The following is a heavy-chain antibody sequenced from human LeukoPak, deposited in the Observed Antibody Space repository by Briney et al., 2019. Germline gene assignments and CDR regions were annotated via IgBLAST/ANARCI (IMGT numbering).Heavy chain of an antibody. CDR1: GFTFSNAW. D-gene: IGHD4-17*01. CDR3: ATDLGDYGDYLRC. CDR2: IKSDGGTT. V-gene: IGHV3-15*01. Sequence: GGSLRLSCAASGFTFSNAWMSGGRDTPREGVEWVCRIKSDGGTTDYAAPVKGRFSISGDDSKNTLYLQMNSVEAEDTAVYYCATDLGDYGDYLRCWGQGAQVTVSS. J-gene: IGHJ4*02.